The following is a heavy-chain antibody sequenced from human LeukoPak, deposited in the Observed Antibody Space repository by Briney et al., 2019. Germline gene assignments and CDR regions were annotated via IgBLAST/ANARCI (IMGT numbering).Heavy chain of an antibody. J-gene: IGHJ4*02. CDR2: NSNSGST. D-gene: IGHD4-11*01. CDR3: ARSDYPRPYFDY. Sequence: PSETLSLTCTVSGGSISSGGYYWSWIRQHPGKGLEWIGYNSNSGSTYYNPSLKSRISISVDASKNQFSLKLSSVTAADTALYFCARSDYPRPYFDYWGQGTLVTVSS. V-gene: IGHV4-31*03. CDR1: GGSISSGGYY.